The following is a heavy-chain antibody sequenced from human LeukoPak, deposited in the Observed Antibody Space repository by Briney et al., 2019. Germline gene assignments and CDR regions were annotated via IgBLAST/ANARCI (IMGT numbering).Heavy chain of an antibody. Sequence: ASVKVSCKASGYTFTVYYMHWVRQAPGQGLEWMGWINPNSGGTNYAQKFQGRVTMTRDTSISTAYMELSSLRSDDTAVYYCARGYCSGGSCVYYFDYWGQGTLVTASS. D-gene: IGHD2-15*01. V-gene: IGHV1-2*02. CDR3: ARGYCSGGSCVYYFDY. J-gene: IGHJ4*02. CDR1: GYTFTVYY. CDR2: INPNSGGT.